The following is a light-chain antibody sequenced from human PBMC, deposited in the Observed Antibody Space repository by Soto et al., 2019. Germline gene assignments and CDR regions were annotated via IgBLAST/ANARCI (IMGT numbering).Light chain of an antibody. CDR1: QTISSW. J-gene: IGKJ2*01. CDR2: TAS. Sequence: IHMTPSPSTLSASVVHGLTITCPASQTISSWLAWYQQKPGKDPKLLIYTASSLDSGVPSRFSGSGSGTEFTITISRLQTDDFATYYCQPYNSFSRTVGPVTQVEIK. V-gene: IGKV1-5*03. CDR3: QPYNSFSRT.